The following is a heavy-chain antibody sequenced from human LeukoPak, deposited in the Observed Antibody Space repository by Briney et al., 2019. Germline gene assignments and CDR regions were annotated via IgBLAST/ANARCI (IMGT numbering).Heavy chain of an antibody. Sequence: ASVKVSCRASGGTFSSYTISWVRQAPGQGLEWMGRIIPILGIANYAQKFQGRVTITADKSTSTAYMELSSLRSEDTAVYYCARDVGRELGDYWGQGTLVTVSS. CDR2: IIPILGIA. CDR1: GGTFSSYT. J-gene: IGHJ4*02. CDR3: ARDVGRELGDY. D-gene: IGHD7-27*01. V-gene: IGHV1-69*04.